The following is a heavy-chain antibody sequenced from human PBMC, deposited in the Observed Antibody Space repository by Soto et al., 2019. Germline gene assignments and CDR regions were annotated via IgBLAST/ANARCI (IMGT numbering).Heavy chain of an antibody. CDR3: ATFPTNMALRHFDY. Sequence: QVQLVQSGAEVKKPGSSVKVSCKASGGTFSSYAISWVRQAPGQGLEWMGGIIPIFGTANYAQKFHGRVTITADESTSTAYMELSSLRSEDTAVYYCATFPTNMALRHFDYWGQGTLVTVSS. D-gene: IGHD5-12*01. J-gene: IGHJ4*02. V-gene: IGHV1-69*01. CDR1: GGTFSSYA. CDR2: IIPIFGTA.